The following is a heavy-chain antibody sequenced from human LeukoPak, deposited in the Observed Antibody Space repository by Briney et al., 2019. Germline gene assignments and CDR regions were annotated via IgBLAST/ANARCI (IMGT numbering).Heavy chain of an antibody. D-gene: IGHD1-14*01. V-gene: IGHV3-30*04. J-gene: IGHJ4*02. CDR3: AKDDNASPFDY. Sequence: PGGSLRLSCAASGFTFSSYAMHWVRQAPGKGLEWVAVISYDGSNKYYADSVKGRFTISRDNSKNTLYLQMNSLRAEDTAVYYCAKDDNASPFDYWGQGTLVTVSS. CDR2: ISYDGSNK. CDR1: GFTFSSYA.